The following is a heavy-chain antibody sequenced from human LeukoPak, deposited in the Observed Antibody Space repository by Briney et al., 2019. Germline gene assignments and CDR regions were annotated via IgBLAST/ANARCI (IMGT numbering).Heavy chain of an antibody. Sequence: HSGGSLRLSCAASGFTFRSYSMNWVRQAPGKGLEGLSHISSTGSTIYYADSVKGRFTISRDNAKNSLYLQMNSLRGEDTAVYYCARGDAWFGEFLSFDYWGQGTLVTVSS. D-gene: IGHD3-10*01. V-gene: IGHV3-48*04. CDR1: GFTFRSYS. CDR3: ARGDAWFGEFLSFDY. J-gene: IGHJ4*02. CDR2: ISSTGSTI.